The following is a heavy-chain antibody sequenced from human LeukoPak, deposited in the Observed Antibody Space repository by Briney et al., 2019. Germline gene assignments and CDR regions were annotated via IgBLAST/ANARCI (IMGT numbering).Heavy chain of an antibody. CDR1: GGSISRYY. V-gene: IGHV4-4*07. J-gene: IGHJ3*02. D-gene: IGHD6-6*01. Sequence: PSETLSLTCTVSGGSISRYYWSWIRQPAGKGREWIGRIYTSGSTNYNPSLKSRVTMSVDTSKNQFSLKLSSVTAADTAVYYCARGNIAARLLLHAFDIWGQGTMVTVSS. CDR3: ARGNIAARLLLHAFDI. CDR2: IYTSGST.